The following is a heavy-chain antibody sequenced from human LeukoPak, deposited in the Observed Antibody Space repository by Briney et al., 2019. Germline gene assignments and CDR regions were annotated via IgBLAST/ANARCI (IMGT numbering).Heavy chain of an antibody. CDR1: EVTFSSYD. V-gene: IGHV3-48*03. D-gene: IGHD3-16*01. CDR3: ARNGGGLDY. J-gene: IGHJ4*02. Sequence: GWSLRLSCAASEVTFSSYDRIWVRQAPGKGLEWVSWITGSGGAVKYTDSVKGRFTISRDNAKKSVYLQMNSLRVEDTAVYYCARNGGGLDYWGQGTLVTVSS. CDR2: ITGSGGAV.